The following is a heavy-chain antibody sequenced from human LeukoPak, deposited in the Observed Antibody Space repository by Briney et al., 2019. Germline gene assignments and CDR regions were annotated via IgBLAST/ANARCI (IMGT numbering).Heavy chain of an antibody. V-gene: IGHV4-59*01. J-gene: IGHJ4*02. CDR1: GGSISSYY. Sequence: SETLSLTCTVSGGSISSYYWSWIRQPPGKGLEWIGYIYYSGSTHYNPSLKSRVTISVDTSKNQFSLKLSSVTAADTAVYYCARVTRDIVVVPAAIHFDYWGQGTLVTVSS. CDR3: ARVTRDIVVVPAAIHFDY. D-gene: IGHD2-2*02. CDR2: IYYSGST.